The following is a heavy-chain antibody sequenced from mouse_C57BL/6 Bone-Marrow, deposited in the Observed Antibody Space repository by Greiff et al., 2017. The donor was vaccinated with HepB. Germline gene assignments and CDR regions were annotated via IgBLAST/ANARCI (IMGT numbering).Heavy chain of an antibody. J-gene: IGHJ3*01. Sequence: EVHLVESGGDLVKPGGSLKLSCAASGFTFSSYGMSWVRQTPDKRLEWVATISSGGSYTYYPDSVKGRFTISRDNAKNTRYLQMSSLKSEDTAMYYCARPTAQATSWFAYWGQGTLVTVSA. V-gene: IGHV5-6*01. CDR3: ARPTAQATSWFAY. CDR2: ISSGGSYT. D-gene: IGHD3-2*02. CDR1: GFTFSSYG.